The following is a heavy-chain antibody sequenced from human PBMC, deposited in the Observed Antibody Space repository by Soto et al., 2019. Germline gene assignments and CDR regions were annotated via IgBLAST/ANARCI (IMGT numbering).Heavy chain of an antibody. CDR1: GGSISSSSYY. J-gene: IGHJ6*02. Sequence: SETLSLTCTVSGGSISSSSYYWGWIRQPPGKGLEWIGSIYYSGSTYYNPSLKSRVTISVDTSKNQFSLKLSSVTAADTAVYYCARLGYSYGYDYYYGMDVCGQGTTVIVSS. CDR3: ARLGYSYGYDYYYGMDV. CDR2: IYYSGST. D-gene: IGHD5-18*01. V-gene: IGHV4-39*01.